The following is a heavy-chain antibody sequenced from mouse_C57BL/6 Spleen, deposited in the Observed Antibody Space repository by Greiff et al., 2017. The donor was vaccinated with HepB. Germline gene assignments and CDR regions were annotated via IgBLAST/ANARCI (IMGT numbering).Heavy chain of an antibody. V-gene: IGHV1-5*01. CDR1: GYTFTSYW. D-gene: IGHD1-1*01. J-gene: IGHJ2*01. CDR3: TRSSITTVVAGFDY. Sequence: EVQLQQSGTVLARPGASVKMSCKTSGYTFTSYWMHWVKQRPGQGLEWIGAIYPGNSDTSYNQKFKGKAKLTAVTSASTAYMELSSLTNEDSAVYYRTRSSITTVVAGFDYWGQGTTLTVSS. CDR2: IYPGNSDT.